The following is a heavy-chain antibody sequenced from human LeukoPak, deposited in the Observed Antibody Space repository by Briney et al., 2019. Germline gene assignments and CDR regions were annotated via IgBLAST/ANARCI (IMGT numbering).Heavy chain of an antibody. Sequence: PGGSLRLSCEVSGLTFSTYWMTWVRQAPGKGLEWVASINQNGREKYYVDSVKGRFTISRDNAKDSLYLQMNSLRDEDTAVYYRARSLGDDWSQGTLVTVST. J-gene: IGHJ4*02. D-gene: IGHD3-16*01. V-gene: IGHV3-7*01. CDR2: INQNGREK. CDR1: GLTFSTYW. CDR3: ARSLGDD.